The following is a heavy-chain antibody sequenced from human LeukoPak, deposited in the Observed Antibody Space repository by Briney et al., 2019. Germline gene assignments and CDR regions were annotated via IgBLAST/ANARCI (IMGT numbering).Heavy chain of an antibody. CDR1: GGSISSGSYY. Sequence: SQTLSLTCTVSGGSISSGSYYWSWIRQPAGKGLEWIGRIYTGGSTNYNPSLKSRVTISVDTSKNQFSLKLSSVTAADTAVYYCARDLGVPAAKYYYYYYYMDVWGKGTTVTVSS. CDR2: IYTGGST. D-gene: IGHD2-2*01. J-gene: IGHJ6*03. CDR3: ARDLGVPAAKYYYYYYYMDV. V-gene: IGHV4-61*02.